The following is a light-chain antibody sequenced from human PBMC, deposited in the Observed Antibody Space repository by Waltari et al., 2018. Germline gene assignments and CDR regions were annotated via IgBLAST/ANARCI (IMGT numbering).Light chain of an antibody. CDR3: QVWDRNTDHAI. CDR2: YDS. J-gene: IGLJ2*01. Sequence: SYELTQPPSVSVAPGKTATITCGVDNIEVQSVHWYQQKPGQAPILVMHYDSDRPSGTPERFSGSNSGDTATLTISRVEAGDEADYYCQVWDRNTDHAIFGGGTKLTVL. CDR1: NIEVQS. V-gene: IGLV3-21*04.